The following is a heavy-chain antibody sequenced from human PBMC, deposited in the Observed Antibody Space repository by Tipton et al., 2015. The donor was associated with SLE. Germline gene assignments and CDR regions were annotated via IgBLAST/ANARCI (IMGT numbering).Heavy chain of an antibody. CDR3: ARAPGHYPDTFDI. V-gene: IGHV4-30-4*08. D-gene: IGHD1-26*01. CDR1: GGSIISGDNR. Sequence: TLSLTCTVSGGSIISGDNRWNWIRQPPGKGLEWIGYIYYSGSTYYNPSLKSRFTLSIDTSKNQFSLKANSVTVADTAVYFCARAPGHYPDTFDIWGQGTLVSVSS. CDR2: IYYSGST. J-gene: IGHJ3*02.